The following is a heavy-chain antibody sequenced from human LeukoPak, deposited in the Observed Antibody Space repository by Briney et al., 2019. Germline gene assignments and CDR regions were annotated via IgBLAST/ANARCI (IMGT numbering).Heavy chain of an antibody. CDR2: INHSGST. J-gene: IGHJ5*02. CDR3: ARADYGGNRAVRGFDP. D-gene: IGHD4-23*01. CDR1: GGSFSGYY. V-gene: IGHV4-34*01. Sequence: PSETLSLTCAVYGGSFSGYYWSWIRQPPGKGLEWIGEINHSGSTNYNPSLKSQVTISVDTSKNQFSLKLSSVTAADTAVYYCARADYGGNRAVRGFDPWGQGTLVTVSS.